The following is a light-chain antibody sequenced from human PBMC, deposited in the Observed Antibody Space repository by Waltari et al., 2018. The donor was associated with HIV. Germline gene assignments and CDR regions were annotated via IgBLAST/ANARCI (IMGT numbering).Light chain of an antibody. V-gene: IGKV3-20*01. J-gene: IGKJ2*01. CDR2: GAS. Sequence: EIALTHSPGTLSLSPGERATLSCRASQRVSSNYLAWYQHKPAQAPRLLIYGASSRATASPDRFSVSGSGTDFTLTISRLEPEDSAVYCCQQYGTSPYTFGLGTKLEI. CDR3: QQYGTSPYT. CDR1: QRVSSNY.